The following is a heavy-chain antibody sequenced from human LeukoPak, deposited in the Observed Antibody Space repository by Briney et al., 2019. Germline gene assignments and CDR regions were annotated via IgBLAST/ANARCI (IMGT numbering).Heavy chain of an antibody. CDR2: ISSSSSTI. CDR1: GFIFSSYS. CDR3: ARDRTTAMAYFDFDY. Sequence: GGSLRLSCAASGFIFSSYSMNWVRQTPGKGLEWISYISSSSSTIYYADSVKGRFTISRDNAKNSLYLQMNSLRAEDTAVYYCARDRTTAMAYFDFDYWGQGTLVTVSS. V-gene: IGHV3-48*01. J-gene: IGHJ4*02. D-gene: IGHD5-18*01.